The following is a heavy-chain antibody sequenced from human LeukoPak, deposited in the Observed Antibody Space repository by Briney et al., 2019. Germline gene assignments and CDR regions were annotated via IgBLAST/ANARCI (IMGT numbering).Heavy chain of an antibody. CDR1: GGSISSGDYY. D-gene: IGHD6-19*01. Sequence: SETLSLTCIVSGGSISSGDYYWSWIRQPPGKGLEWIGYIYYSGSTYYNPSLKSRVTISVDTSKNQFSLKLSSVTAADTAVYYCARAASAVAAYFDYWGQGTLVTVSS. CDR3: ARAASAVAAYFDY. CDR2: IYYSGST. V-gene: IGHV4-30-4*01. J-gene: IGHJ4*02.